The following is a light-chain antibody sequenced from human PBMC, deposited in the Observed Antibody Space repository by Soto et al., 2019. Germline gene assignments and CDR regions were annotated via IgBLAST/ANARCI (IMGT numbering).Light chain of an antibody. CDR2: DAS. V-gene: IGKV3-15*01. CDR3: QQYNNWPLLT. J-gene: IGKJ5*01. CDR1: QSISSN. Sequence: EIVMTQSPATLSVSPGERATLSCRASQSISSNLAWYQQKPGQAPRLLIYDASTRATGIPARFSGSGSGTEFTLTISSLQSEDFAVYYCQQYNNWPLLTFGQGTRLEIK.